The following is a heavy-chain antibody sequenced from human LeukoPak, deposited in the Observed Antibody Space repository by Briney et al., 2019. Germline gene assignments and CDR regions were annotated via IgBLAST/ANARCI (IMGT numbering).Heavy chain of an antibody. CDR3: ARDAPRYCSSTSCPPYYYYGMDV. CDR1: GGTFSSYA. V-gene: IGHV1-69*13. Sequence: SVKVSCKASGGTFSSYAISWVRQAPGQGLEWMGGIIPIFGTANYAQKFQGRVTITADESTSTAYMELSSLRSEDTAVYYCARDAPRYCSSTSCPPYYYYGMDVWGQGTTVTVSS. D-gene: IGHD2-2*01. CDR2: IIPIFGTA. J-gene: IGHJ6*02.